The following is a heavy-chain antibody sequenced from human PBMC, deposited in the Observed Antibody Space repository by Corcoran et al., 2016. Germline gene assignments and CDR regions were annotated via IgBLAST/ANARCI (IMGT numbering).Heavy chain of an antibody. CDR3: ARDPYGSGTRGFDY. CDR1: GGSISSYY. CDR2: IYYSGST. D-gene: IGHD3-10*01. J-gene: IGHJ4*02. Sequence: QVQLQESGPGLVKPSETLSLTCTVSGGSISSYYWSWIRQPPGKGLEWIGYIYYSGSTNSNPSLKSRVTISVETAKNQFSLKLSSVTAADTAVYYCARDPYGSGTRGFDYWGQGTLVTVSS. V-gene: IGHV4-59*01.